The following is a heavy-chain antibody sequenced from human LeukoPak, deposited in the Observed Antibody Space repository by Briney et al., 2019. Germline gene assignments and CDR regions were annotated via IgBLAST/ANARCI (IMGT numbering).Heavy chain of an antibody. D-gene: IGHD3-10*01. J-gene: IGHJ3*02. V-gene: IGHV4-61*01. CDR1: GGSVSSGSYY. CDR2: IYYSGST. CDR3: ARDPVWYYYGSGSENAFDI. Sequence: SETLSLTCTVSGGSVSSGSYYWIWIRQPPGKGLEWIGYIYYSGSTNYNPSLKSRVTISVDTSKNQFSLKLSSVTAADTAVYYCARDPVWYYYGSGSENAFDIWGQGTMVTVSS.